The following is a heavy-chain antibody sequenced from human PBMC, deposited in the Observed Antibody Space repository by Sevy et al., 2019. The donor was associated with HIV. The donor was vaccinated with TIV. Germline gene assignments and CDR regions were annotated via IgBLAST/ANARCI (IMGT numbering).Heavy chain of an antibody. CDR1: GFTVNDKY. J-gene: IGHJ4*02. Sequence: GGSLRLSCAISGFTVNDKYIIWVRQAPGKGLEWVSIFSSGSTYYADSAKGRFTISRDNSKNKVDLQMNSVRAEDTAVYYCVSLFLSYRSGWSYFDYWGQGTLVTVSS. D-gene: IGHD6-19*01. V-gene: IGHV3-66*02. CDR2: IFSSGST. CDR3: VSLFLSYRSGWSYFDY.